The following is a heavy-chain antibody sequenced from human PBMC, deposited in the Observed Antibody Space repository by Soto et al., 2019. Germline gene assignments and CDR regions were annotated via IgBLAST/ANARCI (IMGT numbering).Heavy chain of an antibody. Sequence: SETLSLTCAVYGGSFSGYYWSWIRQPPGKGLEWIGEINHSGSTNYNPSLKSRVTISVDTSKNQFSLKLSSVTAADTAVYYCARERITIFVRRGYFDYWGQGTLVTVSS. CDR1: GGSFSGYY. D-gene: IGHD3-3*01. V-gene: IGHV4-34*01. J-gene: IGHJ4*02. CDR2: INHSGST. CDR3: ARERITIFVRRGYFDY.